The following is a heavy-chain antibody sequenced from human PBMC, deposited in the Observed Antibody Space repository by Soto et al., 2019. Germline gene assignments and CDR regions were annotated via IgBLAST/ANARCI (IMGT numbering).Heavy chain of an antibody. Sequence: GGSLRLSCAASVFTFSSYSMNWVRQGPGKGLEWVSYISSISSTIYYADSVKGRLTISRDNAKNSLYLQMNSLRDEDTAVYYCARVSWEVVTAIPPFFDYWGQGTLVTVSS. J-gene: IGHJ4*02. V-gene: IGHV3-48*02. CDR1: VFTFSSYS. CDR2: ISSISSTI. CDR3: ARVSWEVVTAIPPFFDY. D-gene: IGHD2-21*02.